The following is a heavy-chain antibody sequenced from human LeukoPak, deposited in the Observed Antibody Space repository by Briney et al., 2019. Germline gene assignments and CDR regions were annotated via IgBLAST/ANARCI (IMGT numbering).Heavy chain of an antibody. CDR2: ISGSGGST. D-gene: IGHD3-22*01. CDR3: AKDRATMIVVPLRL. Sequence: PGGSLRLSCAASGFTFSSYAMGWVRQAPGKGLEWVSAISGSGGSTYYADSVKGRFTISRDNSKNTLYLQMNSLRAEDTAVYYCAKDRATMIVVPLRLWGQGTLVTVSS. CDR1: GFTFSSYA. V-gene: IGHV3-23*01. J-gene: IGHJ4*02.